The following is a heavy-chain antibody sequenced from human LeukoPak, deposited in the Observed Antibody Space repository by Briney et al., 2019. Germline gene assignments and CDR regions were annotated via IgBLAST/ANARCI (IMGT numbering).Heavy chain of an antibody. Sequence: ETLSLTCAVYGGSFSGYYWSWIRQPPGKGLEWIGETNHSGSTNYNPSLKSRVTISVDTSKNQFSLKLSSVTAADTAVYYCARGKAGSSSYKSYFDYWGQGTLVTVSS. CDR3: ARGKAGSSSYKSYFDY. J-gene: IGHJ4*02. D-gene: IGHD6-6*01. CDR2: TNHSGST. V-gene: IGHV4-34*01. CDR1: GGSFSGYY.